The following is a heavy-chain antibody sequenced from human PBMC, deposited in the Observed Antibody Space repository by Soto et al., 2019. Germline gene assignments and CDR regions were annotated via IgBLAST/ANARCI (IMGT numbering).Heavy chain of an antibody. Sequence: LRLSCAASGFTFNSYGMHWVRQAPGKGLEWVAVIWYDGSNKYYADSVKGRFTISRDNSKNTLYLQMNSLRAEDTAVYYCARYVDTAMEYYFDYWGQGTLVTVSS. CDR3: ARYVDTAMEYYFDY. CDR2: IWYDGSNK. V-gene: IGHV3-33*01. D-gene: IGHD5-18*01. CDR1: GFTFNSYG. J-gene: IGHJ4*02.